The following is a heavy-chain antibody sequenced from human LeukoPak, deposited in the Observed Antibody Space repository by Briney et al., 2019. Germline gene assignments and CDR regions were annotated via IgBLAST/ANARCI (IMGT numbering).Heavy chain of an antibody. CDR3: SGRDRSRSPRAY. D-gene: IGHD3-10*01. CDR1: GLTFTDFW. V-gene: IGHV3-7*01. Sequence: GGSLRLSCAASGLTFTDFWMNWVRLAPGRGLEWLANINPYGTEKYYVDSVKGRFAISRDNAKNEVYLEMNSLRAEDTGVYYCSGRDRSRSPRAYWGQGDPVSVSS. J-gene: IGHJ4*02. CDR2: INPYGTEK.